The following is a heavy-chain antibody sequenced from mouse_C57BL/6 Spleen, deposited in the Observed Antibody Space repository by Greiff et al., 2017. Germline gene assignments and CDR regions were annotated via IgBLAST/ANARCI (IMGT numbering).Heavy chain of an antibody. D-gene: IGHD2-1*01. CDR1: GYTFPSYW. CDR3: ARRCAYGNSCYAMDY. Sequence: QVQLQQPGAELVKPGASVKMSCKASGYTFPSYWITWVKQRPGQGLEWIGDIYPGSGSTNYNEKFKSKATLTVDTASSTAYMHLSSLTSEDSAVYYCARRCAYGNSCYAMDYWGQGTSVTVSS. V-gene: IGHV1-55*01. J-gene: IGHJ4*01. CDR2: IYPGSGST.